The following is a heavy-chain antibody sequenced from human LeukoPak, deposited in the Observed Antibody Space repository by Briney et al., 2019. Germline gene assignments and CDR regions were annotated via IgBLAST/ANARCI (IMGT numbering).Heavy chain of an antibody. CDR3: ARGLVGANSLLMRVFDP. J-gene: IGHJ5*02. D-gene: IGHD1-26*01. CDR2: IYYSGST. CDR1: GGSISSSSYY. Sequence: SETLSLTCTVSGGSISSSSYYWGWIRQPPGKGLEWIGSIYYSGSTYYNPSLKSRVTISVDTSKNQFSLKLSSVTAADTAVYYCARGLVGANSLLMRVFDPWGQGTLVTVSS. V-gene: IGHV4-39*07.